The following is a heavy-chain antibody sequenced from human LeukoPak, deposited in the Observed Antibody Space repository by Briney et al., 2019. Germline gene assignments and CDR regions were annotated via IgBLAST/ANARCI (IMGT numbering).Heavy chain of an antibody. CDR3: ARRTTNLHFDY. D-gene: IGHD4-17*01. V-gene: IGHV4-31*03. CDR2: IYYSGST. CDR1: GXSISSGGYY. Sequence: PSETLSLTCTVSGXSISSGGYYWSWIRQHPGKGLEWIGYIYYSGSTYYNPSLKSRVTISVDTSKNQFSLKLSSVTAADTAVYYCARRTTNLHFDYWGQGTLVTVSS. J-gene: IGHJ4*02.